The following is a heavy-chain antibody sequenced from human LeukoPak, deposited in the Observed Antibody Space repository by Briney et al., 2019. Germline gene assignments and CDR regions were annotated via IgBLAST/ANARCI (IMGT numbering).Heavy chain of an antibody. D-gene: IGHD6-19*01. CDR1: GFTFGSHA. CDR3: AKALYSSDWYPFDY. V-gene: IGHV3-23*01. J-gene: IGHJ4*02. CDR2: ISGSGGYT. Sequence: GGSLRLSCAASGFTFGSHAMTWVRQAPGKGLEWVSVISGSGGYTHYADSVEGRFTISRDNSKKTLYLQMNSLRAEDTALYYRAKALYSSDWYPFDYWGQGTLVTVSS.